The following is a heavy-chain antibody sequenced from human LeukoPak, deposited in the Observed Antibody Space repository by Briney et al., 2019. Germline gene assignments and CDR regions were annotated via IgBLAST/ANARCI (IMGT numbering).Heavy chain of an antibody. CDR3: ATGGDEYSSSSEYFQH. CDR2: IIPIFGTA. CDR1: GGTFSSYA. D-gene: IGHD6-6*01. J-gene: IGHJ1*01. Sequence: GSSVKVSCKASGGTFSSYAISWVRQAPGQGLEWMGGIIPIFGTANYAQKFQGRVTITADESTSTAYMEPSSLRSEDTAVYYCATGGDEYSSSSEYFQHWGQGTLVTVSS. V-gene: IGHV1-69*01.